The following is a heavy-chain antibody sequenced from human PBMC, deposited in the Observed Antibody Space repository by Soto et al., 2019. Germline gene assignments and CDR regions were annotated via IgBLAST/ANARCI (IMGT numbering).Heavy chain of an antibody. J-gene: IGHJ4*02. CDR2: ISGSSRRT. V-gene: IGHV3-23*01. Sequence: EIQLLESGGGLVEPGGSLTLSCAASGFTFYDYGMNWVRQAPGKGLEWVSSISGSSRRTDYADSVKGRFVISRDNSKAMVYLEMNRLRAADTAVYYCAKDFASKGWMGLNAPSDSWGQAILVSVSS. CDR3: AKDFASKGWMGLNAPSDS. CDR1: GFTFYDYG. D-gene: IGHD4-4*01.